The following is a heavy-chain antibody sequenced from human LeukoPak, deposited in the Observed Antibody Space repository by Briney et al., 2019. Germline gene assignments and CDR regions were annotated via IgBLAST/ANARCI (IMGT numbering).Heavy chain of an antibody. V-gene: IGHV3-21*01. CDR1: GFTFSSYS. Sequence: SGGSLRLSCAASGFTFSSYSMNWVRQAPGKGLEWVSSISSSSSYIYYADSVKGRFTISGDNAKNSLYLQMNSLRAEDTAVYYCARVGIAAAGTGDYWGQGTLVTVSS. J-gene: IGHJ4*02. D-gene: IGHD6-13*01. CDR3: ARVGIAAAGTGDY. CDR2: ISSSSSYI.